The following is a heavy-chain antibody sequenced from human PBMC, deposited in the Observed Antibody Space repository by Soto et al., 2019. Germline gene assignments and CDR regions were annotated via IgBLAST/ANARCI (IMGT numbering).Heavy chain of an antibody. CDR3: ARQRGGGGY. CDR2: IYSGGYT. CDR1: GFTVSNNY. Sequence: EVQLVESGGGLIQPGGSLRLSCAVSGFTVSNNYMSWVRQAPGKGLEGVSVIYSGGYTAYGDSVKGRFTISRDNSKNTLYPQMKSLGANAPPWFYCARQRGGGGYWGQGTLVTVSS. V-gene: IGHV3-53*01. J-gene: IGHJ4*02. D-gene: IGHD6-25*01.